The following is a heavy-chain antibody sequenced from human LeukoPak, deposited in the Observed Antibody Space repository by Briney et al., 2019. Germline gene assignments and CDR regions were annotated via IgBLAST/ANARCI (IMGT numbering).Heavy chain of an antibody. CDR3: AREKSVVRGVITKYNWFDP. CDR1: GYTFTSYA. D-gene: IGHD3-10*01. J-gene: IGHJ5*02. CDR2: INAGNGNT. V-gene: IGHV1-3*01. Sequence: ASVKVSCKASGYTFTSYAMHWVRQAPGQRLEWMGWINAGNGNTKYSQKFQGRVTITRDTSASTAYMELSSLRSEDTAVYYCAREKSVVRGVITKYNWFDPWGLGTLVTVSS.